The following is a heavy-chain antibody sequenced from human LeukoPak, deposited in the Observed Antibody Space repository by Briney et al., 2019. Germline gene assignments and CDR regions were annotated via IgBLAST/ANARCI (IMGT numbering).Heavy chain of an antibody. CDR3: ARDRYFGY. J-gene: IGHJ4*02. CDR1: GGSFSGYY. Sequence: PSETLSLTCAVYGGSFSGYYWSWIRQPPGKGLEWIGYIYYSGSTNYNPSLKSRVTISVDTSKNQFSLKLSSVTAADTAVYYCARDRYFGYWGQGTLVTVSS. CDR2: IYYSGST. D-gene: IGHD3-10*01. V-gene: IGHV4-59*01.